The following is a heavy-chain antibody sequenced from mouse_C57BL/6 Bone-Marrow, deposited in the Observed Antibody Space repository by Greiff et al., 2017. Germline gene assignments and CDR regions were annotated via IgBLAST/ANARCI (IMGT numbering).Heavy chain of an antibody. CDR3: ARDGVTHYFDY. Sequence: EVKLVESGGGLVKPGGSLKLSCAASGFTFSSYALSWVRQTPEKRLGWVATISDGGSYTYYPANVKGRFTISRDNAKNNLYLQMRHLKSEDTAMYYCARDGVTHYFDYWGQGTTLTVSS. D-gene: IGHD2-3*01. J-gene: IGHJ2*01. CDR1: GFTFSSYA. V-gene: IGHV5-4*01. CDR2: ISDGGSYT.